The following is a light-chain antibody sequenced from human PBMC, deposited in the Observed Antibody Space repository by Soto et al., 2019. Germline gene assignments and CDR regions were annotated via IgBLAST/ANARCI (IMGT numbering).Light chain of an antibody. CDR1: QSVSS. Sequence: EIVLTQSPATLSLSPGERATLSCRASQSVSSLTWYQQKLGQAPRLLIYDASNRATGIPARFSGSGSGTDFTLTISSLQPEDFAVYYCHQRGDWFTFGQGTKLEIK. V-gene: IGKV3-11*01. CDR3: HQRGDWFT. J-gene: IGKJ2*01. CDR2: DAS.